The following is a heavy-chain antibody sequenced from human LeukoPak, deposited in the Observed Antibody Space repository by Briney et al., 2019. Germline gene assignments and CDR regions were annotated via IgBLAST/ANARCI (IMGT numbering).Heavy chain of an antibody. CDR2: IYYSGST. CDR1: GGSISSYY. J-gene: IGHJ5*02. D-gene: IGHD3-3*01. V-gene: IGHV4-59*01. CDR3: ARWSGNNWFDP. Sequence: SETLSLTCTVSGGSISSYYWSWIRQPPGKGLEWIGYIYYSGSTNYNPSLKSRVTISVDTSKNQFSLKMSSVTAADTAVYYCARWSGNNWFDPWGQGTLVIVSS.